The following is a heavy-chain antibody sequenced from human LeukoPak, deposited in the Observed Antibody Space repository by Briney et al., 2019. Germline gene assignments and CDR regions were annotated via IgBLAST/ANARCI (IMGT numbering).Heavy chain of an antibody. D-gene: IGHD1-1*01. V-gene: IGHV1-2*02. CDR2: INPNSGGT. Sequence: ASVKVSCKAAGYTFTGLYLHWVRQAPGQGLEWMGWINPNSGGTDFAQKFQGRVTMTRDKSISTAYMELSRLTSDDTAVYFCARGTKGFDYWGQGTLVTVSS. CDR1: GYTFTGLY. J-gene: IGHJ4*02. CDR3: ARGTKGFDY.